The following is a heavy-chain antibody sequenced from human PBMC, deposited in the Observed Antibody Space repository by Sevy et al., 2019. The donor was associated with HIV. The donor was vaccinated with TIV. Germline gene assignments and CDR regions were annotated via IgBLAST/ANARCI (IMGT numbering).Heavy chain of an antibody. CDR3: ARGGGIYYDSRGFHPQYYFDS. V-gene: IGHV4-59*01. CDR2: VYDSGNS. CDR1: GGSINSFF. D-gene: IGHD3-22*01. J-gene: IGHJ4*02. Sequence: SETLSLTCAVSGGSINSFFWSWIRQSPGKGLEWIGYVYDSGNSEYNPSLRSRVTISVDTSKKQFSLKLSSVSAADTAVYYCARGGGIYYDSRGFHPQYYFDSWGQGTLVTVSS.